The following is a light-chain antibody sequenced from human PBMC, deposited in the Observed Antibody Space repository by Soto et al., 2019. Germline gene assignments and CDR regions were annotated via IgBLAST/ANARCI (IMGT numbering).Light chain of an antibody. CDR2: TNN. J-gene: IGLJ2*01. CDR1: GSNIGSNT. CDR3: AAWDDSLNGLVV. Sequence: QSVLTQPPSASGTPGQRVTISCSGSGSNIGSNTVIWYQQVPAAAPKLLIDTNNQRPSGVPDRISGSKSGTSASLAIRGLQSDDDADYYCAAWDDSLNGLVVFGGGTKLTVL. V-gene: IGLV1-44*01.